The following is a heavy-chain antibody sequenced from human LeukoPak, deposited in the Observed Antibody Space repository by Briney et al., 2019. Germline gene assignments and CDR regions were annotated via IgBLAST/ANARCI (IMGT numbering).Heavy chain of an antibody. J-gene: IGHJ6*04. CDR1: GGSISSYY. CDR3: ARDGLWFGASFHYGMDV. CDR2: IYYSGST. D-gene: IGHD3-10*01. V-gene: IGHV4-59*01. Sequence: SETLSLTCSVSGGSISSYYWSWIRQPPGKGLEWIGYIYYSGSTNYNPSLKSRVTISVDTSKNQFSLKLSSVTAADTAVYYCARDGLWFGASFHYGMDVWGKGTTVTVSS.